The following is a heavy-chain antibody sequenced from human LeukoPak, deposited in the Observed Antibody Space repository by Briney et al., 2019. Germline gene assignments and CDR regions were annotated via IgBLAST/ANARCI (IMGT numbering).Heavy chain of an antibody. D-gene: IGHD4-23*01. CDR1: GGSFSGYY. J-gene: IGHJ2*01. CDR3: ARGPRVTPRRWYFDL. Sequence: PSETLSLTCAVYGGSFSGYYWSWIRQPPGKGLEWIGEINHSGSTNYNPSLKSRVTISVDTSKNQFSLKLSSVTAADTAVYYCARGPRVTPRRWYFDLWGRGTLVTVSS. CDR2: INHSGST. V-gene: IGHV4-34*01.